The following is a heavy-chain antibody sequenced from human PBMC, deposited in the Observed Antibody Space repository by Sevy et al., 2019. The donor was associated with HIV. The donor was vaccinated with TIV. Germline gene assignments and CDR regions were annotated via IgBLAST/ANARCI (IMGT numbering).Heavy chain of an antibody. CDR3: AREGCTKPHDY. D-gene: IGHD2-8*01. CDR1: GFTFSKYS. Sequence: GGSLSLSCAASGFTFSKYSMSWVRQPPGKGLEWVSTLSFGCGEINYADSVKGRFTISRDNSKSSVYLQMNNLRPEVTAVYYCAREGCTKPHDYWGQGTLVTVSS. V-gene: IGHV3-23*01. J-gene: IGHJ4*02. CDR2: LSFGCGEI.